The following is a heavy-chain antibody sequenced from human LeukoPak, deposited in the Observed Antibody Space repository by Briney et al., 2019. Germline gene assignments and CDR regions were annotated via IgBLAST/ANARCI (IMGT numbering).Heavy chain of an antibody. Sequence: GGSLRLSCTAPGFTFSNYAMSWVRQAPGKGLEWVSAVSGSSGSTYYADSVKGRFTISRDNSKNKLYLQMNSLRAEDTAVYYCATVWFRRFDYWGQGILVTVSS. CDR2: VSGSSGST. D-gene: IGHD3-16*01. V-gene: IGHV3-23*01. J-gene: IGHJ4*02. CDR3: ATVWFRRFDY. CDR1: GFTFSNYA.